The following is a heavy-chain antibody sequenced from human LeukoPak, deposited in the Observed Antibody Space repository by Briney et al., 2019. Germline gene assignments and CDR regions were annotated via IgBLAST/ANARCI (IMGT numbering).Heavy chain of an antibody. D-gene: IGHD2-15*01. CDR2: IKSKIDGGTT. V-gene: IGHV3-15*01. CDR3: ARGADGVSSNSRGWFDP. J-gene: IGHJ5*02. Sequence: PGGSLRLSCAASGFTFSNACMSWVRQAPGKGLEWVGRIKSKIDGGTTDYAAPVKGRFTISRGDSKNTLYLQMNTLRAEDTAVYSCARGADGVSSNSRGWFDPWGQGTLVTVSS. CDR1: GFTFSNAC.